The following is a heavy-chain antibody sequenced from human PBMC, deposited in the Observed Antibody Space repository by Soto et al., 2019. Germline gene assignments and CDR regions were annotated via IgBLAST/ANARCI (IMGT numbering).Heavy chain of an antibody. V-gene: IGHV4-30-4*01. Sequence: NLSLTCTVSGGSVTSDEDYWTWIRQSPGKGLEWIGYISNSGSTGYNPSLKTRLSMSVDRSKNQFTLRLTSVTAADTAVYFCATESGSTYGYFDHWGQGTQVTVSS. D-gene: IGHD5-18*01. CDR2: ISNSGST. CDR3: ATESGSTYGYFDH. CDR1: GGSVTSDEDY. J-gene: IGHJ4*02.